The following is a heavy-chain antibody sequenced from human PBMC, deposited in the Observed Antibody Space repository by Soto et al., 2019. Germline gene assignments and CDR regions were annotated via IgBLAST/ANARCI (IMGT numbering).Heavy chain of an antibody. Sequence: SETLSLTCAVSGGSIRSGGYSWSWIRQPPGKGLEWIGYIYHSGSTYYNPSLKSRVTISVDTSKNQFSLKLSSVTAADTAVYYCAREGYYDILTGYYYNWLDPWGQGTLVTVSS. CDR1: GGSIRSGGYS. J-gene: IGHJ5*02. V-gene: IGHV4-30-2*01. CDR2: IYHSGST. D-gene: IGHD3-9*01. CDR3: AREGYYDILTGYYYNWLDP.